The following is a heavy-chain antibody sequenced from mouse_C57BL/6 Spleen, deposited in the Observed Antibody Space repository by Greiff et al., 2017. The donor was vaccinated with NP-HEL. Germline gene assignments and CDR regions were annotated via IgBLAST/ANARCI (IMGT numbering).Heavy chain of an antibody. V-gene: IGHV5-17*01. CDR2: ISSGSSTI. CDR1: GFTFSDYG. Sequence: EVQVVESGGGLVKPGGSLKLSCAASGFTFSDYGMHWVRQAPEKGLEWVAYISSGSSTIYYADTVKGRFTISRDNAKNTLFLQMTSLRTEDTAMYYCANDYCGSSYGYFDVWGTGTTVTVSS. J-gene: IGHJ1*03. D-gene: IGHD1-1*01. CDR3: ANDYCGSSYGYFDV.